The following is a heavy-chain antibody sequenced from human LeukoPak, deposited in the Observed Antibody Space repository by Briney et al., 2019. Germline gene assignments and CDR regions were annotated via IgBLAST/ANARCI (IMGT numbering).Heavy chain of an antibody. V-gene: IGHV1-69*13. CDR2: IIPIFGTA. CDR1: GGTFSSYA. J-gene: IGHJ6*02. D-gene: IGHD3-22*01. Sequence: SVKVSCKASGGTFSSYAISWVRQAPGQGLEWMGGIIPIFGTANYAQRFQGRVTITADESTSTAYMELSSLRSEDTAVYYCARLYYDRSGYSYYYYYGMDVWGQGTTVTVSS. CDR3: ARLYYDRSGYSYYYYYGMDV.